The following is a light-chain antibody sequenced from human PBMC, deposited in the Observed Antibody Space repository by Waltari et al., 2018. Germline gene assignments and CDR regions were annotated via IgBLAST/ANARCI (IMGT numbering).Light chain of an antibody. J-gene: IGKJ2*01. CDR1: QSVWNTY. CDR3: QQYHSSLYT. CDR2: DGS. Sequence: IVLTQSPAILSLSPGETATLSCEASQSVWNTYLAWYQHKPGQAPRLLISDGSARATGTPDRFSGSGAATQFTLTISRLEPEDFALYYCQQYHSSLYTFGQGTRLEMK. V-gene: IGKV3D-20*01.